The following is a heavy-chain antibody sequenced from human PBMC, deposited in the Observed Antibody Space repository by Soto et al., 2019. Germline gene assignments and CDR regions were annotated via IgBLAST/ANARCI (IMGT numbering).Heavy chain of an antibody. CDR3: ARHSSSWPIFDY. CDR1: GGSICNSY. V-gene: IGHV4-59*08. J-gene: IGHJ4*02. Sequence: SETLSLTCTVSGGSICNSYWSWIRQSPGKGLEWIGYIYYSGSSNYNPSLKSRVSISVDTPKNQFSLKPSSVTAAYTAVYYCARHSSSWPIFDYWGQGTLVTVSS. D-gene: IGHD6-13*01. CDR2: IYYSGSS.